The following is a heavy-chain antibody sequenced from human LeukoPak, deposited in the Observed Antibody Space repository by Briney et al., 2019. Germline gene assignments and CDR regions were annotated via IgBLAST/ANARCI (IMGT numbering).Heavy chain of an antibody. CDR1: GFTCSSYG. V-gene: IGHV3-74*01. CDR2: INGDGSST. CDR3: ARRSQLGGFFDN. J-gene: IGHJ4*02. Sequence: GGSLRLSCAASGFTCSSYGMHWVRQASGKGLVWVSRINGDGSSTNYADSVKGRFTISRDNAKNTLYLQMNSLRAEDTAVYFCARRSQLGGFFDNWGQGTLVTVSS. D-gene: IGHD7-27*01.